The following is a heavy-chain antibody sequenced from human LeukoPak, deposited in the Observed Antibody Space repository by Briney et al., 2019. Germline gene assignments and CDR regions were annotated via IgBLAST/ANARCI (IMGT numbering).Heavy chain of an antibody. CDR1: GFTFSSYW. V-gene: IGHV3-7*01. CDR2: IKQDGSEK. J-gene: IGHJ4*02. D-gene: IGHD2-21*02. Sequence: GGSLRLSCANSGFTFSSYWMSWVRQAPGKGLEWVANIKQDGSEKYYVDSVKGRFTISRDNAKNSLYLQMNSLRPEDTAVYYCARDPVVTAKCWGQGTLVTVSS. CDR3: ARDPVVTAKC.